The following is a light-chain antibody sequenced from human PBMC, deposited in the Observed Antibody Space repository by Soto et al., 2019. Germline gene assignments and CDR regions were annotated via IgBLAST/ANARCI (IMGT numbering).Light chain of an antibody. CDR3: GTWDTSLSAVV. CDR2: DNS. V-gene: IGLV1-51*01. CDR1: TSNIGNNY. Sequence: QSVLTQPPSVSAAPGQKVTISCSGSTSNIGNNYVSRYQHLPGTAPKLLIYDNSKRPSGIPDRFSGSKSGTSATLGITGLQTGDEADYHCGTWDTSLSAVVFGGGTKLTVL. J-gene: IGLJ2*01.